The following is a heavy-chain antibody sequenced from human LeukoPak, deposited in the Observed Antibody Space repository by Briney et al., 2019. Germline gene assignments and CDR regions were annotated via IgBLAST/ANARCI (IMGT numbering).Heavy chain of an antibody. CDR2: INAGNGNT. V-gene: IGHV1-3*01. CDR1: GYTFTSYA. J-gene: IGHJ4*02. CDR3: ARGIAARPGRSTYDY. D-gene: IGHD6-6*01. Sequence: ASVKVSCKASGYTFTSYAMHWVRQAPGQRLEWMGWINAGNGNTKYSQKFQGRVTITRDTSASTAYMELSSLRSEDTAVYYCARGIAARPGRSTYDYWGQGTLVTVSS.